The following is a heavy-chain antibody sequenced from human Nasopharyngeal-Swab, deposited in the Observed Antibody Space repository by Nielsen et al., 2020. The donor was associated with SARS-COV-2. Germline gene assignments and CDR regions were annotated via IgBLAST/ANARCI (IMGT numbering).Heavy chain of an antibody. V-gene: IGHV7-4-1*02. Sequence: ASVKVSCKASGYTFTSYAMNWVRQAPGQGLEWMGWINTNTGNPTYAQGFTGRFVFSLDTSVSTAFLQISSLKAEDTAVYYCASSPGGIAVAGTLFAFDIWGQGTMVTVSS. J-gene: IGHJ3*02. CDR2: INTNTGNP. CDR3: ASSPGGIAVAGTLFAFDI. D-gene: IGHD6-19*01. CDR1: GYTFTSYA.